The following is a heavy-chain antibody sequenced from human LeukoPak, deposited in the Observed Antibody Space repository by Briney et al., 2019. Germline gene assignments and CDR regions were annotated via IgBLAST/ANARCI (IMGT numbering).Heavy chain of an antibody. CDR1: GGSFSGYY. V-gene: IGHV4-34*01. CDR3: ARGWAMGATGVARWFDP. D-gene: IGHD1-26*01. Sequence: SETLSLTCAVYGGSFSGYYRSWIRQPPGKGLEWIGEINHSGSTNYNPSLKSRVTISVDTSKNRFSLKLSSVTAADTAVYYCARGWAMGATGVARWFDPWGQGTLVTVSS. CDR2: INHSGST. J-gene: IGHJ5*02.